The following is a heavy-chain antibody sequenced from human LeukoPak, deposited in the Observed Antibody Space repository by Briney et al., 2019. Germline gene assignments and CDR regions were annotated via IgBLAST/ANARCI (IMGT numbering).Heavy chain of an antibody. CDR1: GYSISSGYY. CDR3: AGRMGRMFGERYYYYHYMDV. CDR2: IYHSGST. J-gene: IGHJ6*03. D-gene: IGHD3-10*02. Sequence: SETLSLTCTVSGYSISSGYYWGWIRQPPGKGLEWIGSIYHSGSTYYNPSLKSRVTISVDTSKNQFSLKLSSVTAADTAAYYCAGRMGRMFGERYYYYHYMDVWGKGTTVTISS. V-gene: IGHV4-38-2*02.